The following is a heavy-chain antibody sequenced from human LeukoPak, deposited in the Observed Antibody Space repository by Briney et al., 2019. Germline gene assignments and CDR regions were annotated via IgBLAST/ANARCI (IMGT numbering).Heavy chain of an antibody. CDR1: GGSISSYY. CDR2: IYYSGST. D-gene: IGHD5-18*01. J-gene: IGHJ4*02. V-gene: IGHV4-59*01. CDR3: ARRDTAMVFFDY. Sequence: SETLSLTCTVSGGSISSYYWSWIRQPPGKGLEWIGCIYYSGSTNYNPSLKSRVTISVDTSKNQFSLKLSSVTAADTAVYYCARRDTAMVFFDYWGQGTLVTVSS.